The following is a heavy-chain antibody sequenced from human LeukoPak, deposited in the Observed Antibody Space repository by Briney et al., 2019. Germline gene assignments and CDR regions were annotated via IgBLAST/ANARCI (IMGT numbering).Heavy chain of an antibody. V-gene: IGHV4-39*01. CDR1: GGSITGSSYY. CDR2: IYRDGST. Sequence: PSETPSLTRTVSGGSITGSSYYSGWIRPPPGKGLEWIGTIYRDGSTYYTPSLKSRVSISVDTSKTQFSPKLSSVTAADTAVYYCTRRAYCSGGTCYSDYWGQGNLVTVSS. CDR3: TRRAYCSGGTCYSDY. J-gene: IGHJ4*02. D-gene: IGHD2-15*01.